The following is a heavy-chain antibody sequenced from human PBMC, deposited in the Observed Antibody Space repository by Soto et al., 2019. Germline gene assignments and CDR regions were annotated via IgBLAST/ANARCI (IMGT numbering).Heavy chain of an antibody. V-gene: IGHV3-30*18. CDR2: ISFDGSNK. Sequence: GGCLRLSCAASGFTFSSFGMHWVRQAPGKGLEWVAVISFDGSNKYYADSVKGRFTISRDNSKNTLSLQMNSLKAEDTAVYYCAKDTSKYSNNWPAYYGLDVWGQGSPVTVSS. CDR1: GFTFSSFG. D-gene: IGHD1-1*01. CDR3: AKDTSKYSNNWPAYYGLDV. J-gene: IGHJ6*02.